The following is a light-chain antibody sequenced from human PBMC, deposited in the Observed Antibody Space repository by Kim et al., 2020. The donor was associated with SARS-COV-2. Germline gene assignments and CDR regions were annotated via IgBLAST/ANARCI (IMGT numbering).Light chain of an antibody. CDR1: QSISSH. V-gene: IGKV3-11*01. J-gene: IGKJ4*01. Sequence: EIVLTQSPATLSLSPGERATLSCRASQSISSHLGWYQQKPGQAPRLFISDASNRATGIPARFSGSGSGTDFTLTISSLEPEDFAVYYCQQRNEWPLTFGARTKVDIK. CDR3: QQRNEWPLT. CDR2: DAS.